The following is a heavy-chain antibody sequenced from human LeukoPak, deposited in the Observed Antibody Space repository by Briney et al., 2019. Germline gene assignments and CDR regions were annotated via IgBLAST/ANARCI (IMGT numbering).Heavy chain of an antibody. CDR3: ARGNGDS. D-gene: IGHD3-10*01. Sequence: KPSETLSLTCAVYGGSFSGYYWSWIRQPPGKGLEWIGEINHSGSTNYNPSLKSRVTISVDTSKNQFSLKLSSVTAADTAVYYCARGNGDSWGQGTLVTVSS. CDR2: INHSGST. CDR1: GGSFSGYY. V-gene: IGHV4-34*01. J-gene: IGHJ4*02.